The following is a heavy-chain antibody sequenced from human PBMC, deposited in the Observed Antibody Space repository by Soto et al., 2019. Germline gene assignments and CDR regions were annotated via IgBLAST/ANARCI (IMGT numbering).Heavy chain of an antibody. Sequence: GGSLRLSCAASGFTFNTYDIHWVRQAPGKGLEWVAFISYDGSNRYYADSVKGRFTISRDNSKNRLYLQMNSLSADDTAVYYCARHSGRAAGGSSDSWGQGTLVTVSS. V-gene: IGHV3-33*05. CDR2: ISYDGSNR. CDR3: ARHSGRAAGGSSDS. J-gene: IGHJ4*02. CDR1: GFTFNTYD. D-gene: IGHD6-13*01.